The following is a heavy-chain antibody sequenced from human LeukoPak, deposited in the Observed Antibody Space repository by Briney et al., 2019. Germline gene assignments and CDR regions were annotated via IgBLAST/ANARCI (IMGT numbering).Heavy chain of an antibody. J-gene: IGHJ4*02. Sequence: SETLPLTCTVSGGSISSYYWSWIRQPPGKGLEWIGYIYYSGSTNYNPSLKSRVTISVDTSKNQSSLKLSSVTAADTAVYYCARDRAVWGSYSTPYFDYWGQGTLVTVSS. CDR2: IYYSGST. CDR1: GGSISSYY. CDR3: ARDRAVWGSYSTPYFDY. V-gene: IGHV4-59*01. D-gene: IGHD3-16*01.